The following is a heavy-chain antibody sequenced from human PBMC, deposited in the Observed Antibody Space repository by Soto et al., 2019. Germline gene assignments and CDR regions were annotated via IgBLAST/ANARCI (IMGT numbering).Heavy chain of an antibody. D-gene: IGHD3-22*01. J-gene: IGHJ4*02. CDR3: TTHQNSPYYYDSSGYYC. V-gene: IGHV5-51*01. CDR2: IYPGDSDT. Sequence: GESLKISCKGSGYSFTSYWIGWVRQMPGKGLEGVGIIYPGDSDTRYTASFQGQVTISADKSISAAYLHWISLKAADTAVYHCTTHQNSPYYYDSSGYYCWGQGTMVTVSS. CDR1: GYSFTSYW.